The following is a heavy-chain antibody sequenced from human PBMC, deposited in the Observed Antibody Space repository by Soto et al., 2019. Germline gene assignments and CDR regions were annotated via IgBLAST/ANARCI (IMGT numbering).Heavy chain of an antibody. V-gene: IGHV3-66*01. D-gene: IGHD2-2*01. CDR2: IQSSGDT. CDR1: GLTVSGNY. CDR3: AGESPACINTGCYASLMGN. Sequence: EVQLVESGGGLVQPGGSLRLSCAASGLTVSGNYMSWVRQAPGRGLEWVSVIQSSGDTYYADTVKGRFTISSDKSKNTLYHQMNSLRVEDTAVYYWAGESPACINTGCYASLMGNWGQGTLVTVSS. J-gene: IGHJ4*02.